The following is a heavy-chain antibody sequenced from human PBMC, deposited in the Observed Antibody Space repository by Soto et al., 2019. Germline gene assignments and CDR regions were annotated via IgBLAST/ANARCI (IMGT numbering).Heavy chain of an antibody. CDR1: GHTLTELS. D-gene: IGHD6-19*01. CDR3: ARRVAGNTDFDY. CDR2: FDPEGGEA. Sequence: ASVKVSCKISGHTLTELSIHWVRQAPGKGLEWMGGFDPEGGEAIYAQKWHGRVTVTEDTVTGTAYMELRSLRSDDTAVYYCARRVAGNTDFDYWGQGTLVSVSS. J-gene: IGHJ4*02. V-gene: IGHV1-24*01.